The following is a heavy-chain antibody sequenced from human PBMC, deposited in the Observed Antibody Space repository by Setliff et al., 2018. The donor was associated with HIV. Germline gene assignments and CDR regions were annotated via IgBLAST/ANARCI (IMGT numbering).Heavy chain of an antibody. J-gene: IGHJ4*02. D-gene: IGHD5-18*01. CDR2: IFYTGST. CDR1: GGSISSSTYY. Sequence: SETLSLTCTVFGGSISSSTYYWGWIRQPPGKGLEWIGYIFYTGSTYYNPSLKSRVTISVDTSKNHFSLRLSHVTAADTAVYYCARGTWIQLSALALFDYWGQGTLVTVSS. V-gene: IGHV4-39*02. CDR3: ARGTWIQLSALALFDY.